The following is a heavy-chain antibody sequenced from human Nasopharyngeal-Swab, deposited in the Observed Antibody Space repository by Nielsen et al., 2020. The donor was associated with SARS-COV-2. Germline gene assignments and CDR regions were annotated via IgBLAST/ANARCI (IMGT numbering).Heavy chain of an antibody. CDR3: ARAVGQQWLVRRNYFDY. Sequence: ASVKVSCKASGYTFTSYGISWVRQAPGQGLEWMGWIGAYNGNTNYAQKLQGRVTMTTDTSTSTAYMELRSLRSDDTAVYYCARAVGQQWLVRRNYFDYWGQGTLVTVSS. J-gene: IGHJ4*02. CDR2: IGAYNGNT. D-gene: IGHD6-19*01. CDR1: GYTFTSYG. V-gene: IGHV1-18*01.